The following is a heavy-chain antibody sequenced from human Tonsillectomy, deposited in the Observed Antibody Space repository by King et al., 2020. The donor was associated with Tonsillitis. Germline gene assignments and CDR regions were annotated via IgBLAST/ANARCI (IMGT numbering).Heavy chain of an antibody. CDR1: GFTFSSYS. CDR2: ITGNSGVI. Sequence: VQLVQSGGGLVQPGGSLRLSCVASGFTFSSYSMNWVRQAPGKGLEWISYITGNSGVIQYADSLRGRFTTSRDNARNLLYLQMSSLRADDTAVYYCARDPSGYDNNWHAFAVWGQGTMVTVSS. J-gene: IGHJ3*01. CDR3: ARDPSGYDNNWHAFAV. V-gene: IGHV3-48*01. D-gene: IGHD1-1*01.